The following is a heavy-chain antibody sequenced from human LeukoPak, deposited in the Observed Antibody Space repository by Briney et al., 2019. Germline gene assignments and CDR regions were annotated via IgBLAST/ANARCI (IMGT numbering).Heavy chain of an antibody. V-gene: IGHV3-53*01. CDR3: ARNFQGEYFDY. D-gene: IGHD3-10*01. Sequence: GGSLRLSCAASGFTVSSNYMSWVRQAPGKGLEWVSLIYNDGKTHYTDSVKGRFTISRDNSKNTLYLQMNSLRAEDTAVYYCARNFQGEYFDYWGQGTLVTVSS. CDR1: GFTVSSNY. J-gene: IGHJ4*02. CDR2: IYNDGKT.